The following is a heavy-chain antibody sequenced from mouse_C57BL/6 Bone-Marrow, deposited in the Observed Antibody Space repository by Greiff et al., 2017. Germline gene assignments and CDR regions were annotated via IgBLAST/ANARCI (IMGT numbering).Heavy chain of an antibody. V-gene: IGHV3-6*01. CDR3: ARGGYGIHMDY. CDR1: GYSITSGYY. J-gene: IGHJ4*01. D-gene: IGHD2-10*02. CDR2: ISYDGSN. Sequence: ESGPGLVKPSQSLSLTCSVTGYSITSGYYWNWIRQFPGNKLEWMGYISYDGSNNYNPSLKNRISITRDTSTNQFFLKLNSVTTEDTATYYCARGGYGIHMDYWGQGTSVTVSS.